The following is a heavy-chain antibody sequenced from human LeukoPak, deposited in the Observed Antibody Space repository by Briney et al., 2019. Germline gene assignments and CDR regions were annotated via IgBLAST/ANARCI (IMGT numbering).Heavy chain of an antibody. CDR1: GGSISSYY. CDR3: ARRIAARAFDY. J-gene: IGHJ4*02. V-gene: IGHV4-59*01. CDR2: IYYSGST. Sequence: NPSETLSLTCTVSGGSISSYYWSWIRQPPGKGLEWIGYIYYSGSTNYNPSLKSRVTISVVTSKNQFSLKLSSATAADTAVYYCARRIAARAFDYWGQGTLVTVSS. D-gene: IGHD6-6*01.